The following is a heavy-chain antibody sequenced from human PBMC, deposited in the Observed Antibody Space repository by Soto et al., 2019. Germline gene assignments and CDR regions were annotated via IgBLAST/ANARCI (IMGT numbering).Heavy chain of an antibody. CDR1: GDSVSSNSAA. V-gene: IGHV6-1*01. Sequence: PSQTLSLTCAISGDSVSSNSAAWNWIRQSPSRGFEWLGRTYYRSKWYNDYAVSVKSRIIINPDTSKNQFSLQLNSVTPEDTAVYYCARVIFSGSSWPHDAFDIWGQGTMVTVS. D-gene: IGHD6-13*01. CDR3: ARVIFSGSSWPHDAFDI. CDR2: TYYRSKWYN. J-gene: IGHJ3*02.